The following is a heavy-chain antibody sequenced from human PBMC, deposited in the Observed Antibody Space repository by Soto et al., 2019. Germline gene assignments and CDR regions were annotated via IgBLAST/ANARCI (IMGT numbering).Heavy chain of an antibody. Sequence: QVQLVQSGAEVKKPGASVKVSCKASGYTFTSYHISWVRQASGRGLEWMGWMHPHRGNSGYARKFQGRVTMTCDTSTSTAYMGLSSLRSEDTAVYFCSRGLGATDYWGQGTLVTVSS. CDR2: MHPHRGNS. V-gene: IGHV1-8*02. D-gene: IGHD1-26*01. CDR1: GYTFTSYH. CDR3: SRGLGATDY. J-gene: IGHJ4*02.